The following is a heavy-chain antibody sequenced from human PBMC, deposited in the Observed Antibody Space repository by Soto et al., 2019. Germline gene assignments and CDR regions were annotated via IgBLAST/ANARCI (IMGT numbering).Heavy chain of an antibody. D-gene: IGHD2-2*01. CDR2: IYHSGST. CDR1: GGSISSSNC. Sequence: SETLSLTGAVCGGSISSSNCWSWVRQPPGKGLEWIGEIYHSGSTNYNPSLKSRVTISVDKSKNQFSLKLSSVTAADTSVYYFSRDGHCRSTSCYWHYYYYGMDVCGQRNTVAVSS. CDR3: SRDGHCRSTSCYWHYYYYGMDV. V-gene: IGHV4-4*02. J-gene: IGHJ6*02.